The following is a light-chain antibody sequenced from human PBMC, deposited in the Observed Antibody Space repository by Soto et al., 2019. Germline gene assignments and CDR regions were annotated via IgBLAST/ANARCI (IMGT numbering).Light chain of an antibody. Sequence: EIVLTQSPGTLSLSPGERATLSCSASQSVSSSYLAWYQQQPGQAPRLLIYGASSRATGIPARFSGSGSGTDFTLTISSLEPEDFAVYYCQQRSNWPPSITFGQGTRLEI. CDR1: QSVSSSY. J-gene: IGKJ5*01. CDR3: QQRSNWPPSIT. V-gene: IGKV3D-20*02. CDR2: GAS.